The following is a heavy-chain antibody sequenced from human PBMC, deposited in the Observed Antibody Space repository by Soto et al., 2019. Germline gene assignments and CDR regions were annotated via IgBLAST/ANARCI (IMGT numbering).Heavy chain of an antibody. D-gene: IGHD3-3*01. V-gene: IGHV4-4*02. Sequence: SETLSLTCAVSSGSISSSNWWSWVRQPPGKGLEWIGEIYHSGSTNYNPSLKSRVTISVDKSKNQFSLKLSSVTAADTAVYYCARYTVRGGYYCFDYWGQGTLVTVSS. CDR1: SGSISSSNW. CDR3: ARYTVRGGYYCFDY. CDR2: IYHSGST. J-gene: IGHJ4*02.